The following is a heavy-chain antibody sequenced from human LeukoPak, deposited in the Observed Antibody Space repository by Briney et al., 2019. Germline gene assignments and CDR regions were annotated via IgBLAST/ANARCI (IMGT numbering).Heavy chain of an antibody. Sequence: ASVKVSCKASGYTFTSYGISWARQAPGQVLEWMGWISAYNGNTNYAQKLQGRVTMTTDTSTRTAYMELRSLRPGDTAVYYCGRDQGSRWYNYWGQGTLVTVSS. CDR1: GYTFTSYG. CDR2: ISAYNGNT. J-gene: IGHJ4*02. CDR3: GRDQGSRWYNY. D-gene: IGHD6-19*01. V-gene: IGHV1-18*01.